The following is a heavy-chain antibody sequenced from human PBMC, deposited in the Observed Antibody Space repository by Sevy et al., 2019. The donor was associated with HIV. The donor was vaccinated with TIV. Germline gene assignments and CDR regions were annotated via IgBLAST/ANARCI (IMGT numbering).Heavy chain of an antibody. CDR2: LSFGCGKI. J-gene: IGHJ4*02. CDR3: AREGCTKPHDY. V-gene: IGHV3-23*01. CDR1: GSDFSIYS. D-gene: IGHD2-8*01. Sequence: GGSLRLSCAASGSDFSIYSMSWVRQAPGKGLEWVSTLSFGCGKINYADSVKGRFTISRDNSKSSVYLQMNNMRVEDTAVYYCAREGCTKPHDYWGQGTLVTVSS.